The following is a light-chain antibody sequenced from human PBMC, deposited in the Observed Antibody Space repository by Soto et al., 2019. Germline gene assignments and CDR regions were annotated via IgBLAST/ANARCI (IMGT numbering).Light chain of an antibody. CDR2: DAS. Sequence: EIVMTQSPATLSVSPGERATLSCRASHSVSTYLAWYQQRPGQAPRLLIYDASYRATDIPPRFSGSGSGTDFTLTISSLEPEDFAVYYCQQRRSWPPTITFGQGTRLEIK. V-gene: IGKV3-11*01. J-gene: IGKJ5*01. CDR3: QQRRSWPPTIT. CDR1: HSVSTY.